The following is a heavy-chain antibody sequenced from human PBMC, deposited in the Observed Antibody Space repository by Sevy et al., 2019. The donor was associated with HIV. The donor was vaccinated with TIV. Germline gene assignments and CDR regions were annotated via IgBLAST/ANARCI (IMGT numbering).Heavy chain of an antibody. V-gene: IGHV3-23*01. D-gene: IGHD2-2*02. CDR3: ARWGYCSSTSCYNHVVATIDY. CDR2: ISASGGST. CDR1: GFTFSNYA. Sequence: GGSLRLSCVVSGFTFSNYAMSWVRQAPGKGLEWVSAISASGGSTYYADSVKGRFTISRDNAKNSLYLQMNSLRAEDTAVYYCARWGYCSSTSCYNHVVATIDYWGQGTLVTVSS. J-gene: IGHJ4*02.